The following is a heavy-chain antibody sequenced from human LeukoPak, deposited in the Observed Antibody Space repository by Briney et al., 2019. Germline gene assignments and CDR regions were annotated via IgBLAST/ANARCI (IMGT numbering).Heavy chain of an antibody. Sequence: QPGGSLRLSCAASGFTLSDYYMNWVRQAPGKGLEWVANIKQDGSETYYVDSVKGRFTISRDNAKNSLYLQMNSLRDEDTAVYYCARGGSGYSYGKIDSWGQGILVTVSS. CDR3: ARGGSGYSYGKIDS. CDR2: IKQDGSET. V-gene: IGHV3-7*01. CDR1: GFTLSDYY. D-gene: IGHD5-18*01. J-gene: IGHJ4*02.